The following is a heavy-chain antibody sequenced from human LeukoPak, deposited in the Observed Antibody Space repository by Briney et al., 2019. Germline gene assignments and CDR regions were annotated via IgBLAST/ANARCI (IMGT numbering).Heavy chain of an antibody. CDR3: ASRSNYGDYRYGMDV. V-gene: IGHV4-34*01. CDR1: GGSFSGYY. J-gene: IGHJ6*02. Sequence: PSETLSLTCAVYGGSFSGYYWSWIRQPPGKGLEWIGEINHSGSTNYNPSLKSRVTISVDTSKNQFSLKLSSVTAADTAVYYCASRSNYGDYRYGMDVWGQGTTVTVSS. D-gene: IGHD4-17*01. CDR2: INHSGST.